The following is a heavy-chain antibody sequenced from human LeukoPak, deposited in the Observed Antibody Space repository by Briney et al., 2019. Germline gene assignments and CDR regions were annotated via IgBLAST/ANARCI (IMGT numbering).Heavy chain of an antibody. J-gene: IGHJ4*02. D-gene: IGHD6-19*01. CDR3: ARGPRGWQVQHRVFDY. Sequence: PGGSLRLSCAASGFTFSSYSMNWVRQAPGKGLEWVSYISSSSSTIYYADSVKGRFTISRDNAKNSLYLQMNSLRDEDTAVYYCARGPRGWQVQHRVFDYWGQGTLVTVSS. V-gene: IGHV3-48*02. CDR2: ISSSSSTI. CDR1: GFTFSSYS.